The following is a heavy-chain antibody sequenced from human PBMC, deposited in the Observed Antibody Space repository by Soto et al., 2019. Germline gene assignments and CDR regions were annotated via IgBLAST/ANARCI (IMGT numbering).Heavy chain of an antibody. Sequence: PGGSLRLSCAAPGITFSSYGMHWVRQSPGKALGWLAGISYDGSNKYYADAVKGRCTISRDNSKNPLYLRMNRLRAEDTAVYYCATHDSPGRYGSHYYYYYYGMDVWGQGTTVTASS. CDR1: GITFSSYG. J-gene: IGHJ6*02. CDR2: ISYDGSNK. CDR3: ATHDSPGRYGSHYYYYYYGMDV. D-gene: IGHD1-1*01. V-gene: IGHV3-30*03.